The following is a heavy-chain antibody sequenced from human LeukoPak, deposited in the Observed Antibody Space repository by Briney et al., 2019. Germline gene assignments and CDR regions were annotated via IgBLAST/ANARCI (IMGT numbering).Heavy chain of an antibody. D-gene: IGHD2-2*01. CDR1: GGTFSSYA. J-gene: IGHJ4*02. V-gene: IGHV1-69*05. Sequence: ASVKVSCKASGGTFSSYAISWVRQAPGQGLEWMGGIIPIFGTANYAQKFQGRVTITTDESTSTAYMELSSLRSEDTAVYYCAGGDVVVPAAILSLDYWGQGTLVTVSS. CDR2: IIPIFGTA. CDR3: AGGDVVVPAAILSLDY.